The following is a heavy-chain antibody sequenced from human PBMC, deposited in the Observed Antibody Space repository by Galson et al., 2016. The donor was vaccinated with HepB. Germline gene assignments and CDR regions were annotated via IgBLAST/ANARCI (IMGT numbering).Heavy chain of an antibody. Sequence: SLRLSCAASGFSVSDSYMTWVRQAPGKGLDWVSIIYKDGNTSHAQFAKGRFTISRDNSKNSLDLQMINVVAEDTAVYYCATVLPAGHYWYPHLWGRGTLVSVSS. V-gene: IGHV3-53*01. CDR3: ATVLPAGHYWYPHL. CDR2: IYKDGNT. J-gene: IGHJ2*01. CDR1: GFSVSDSY.